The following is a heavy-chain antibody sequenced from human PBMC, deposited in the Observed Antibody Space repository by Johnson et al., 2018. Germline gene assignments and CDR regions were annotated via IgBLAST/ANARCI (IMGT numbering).Heavy chain of an antibody. CDR1: GFTFSSFG. CDR3: ARDPQVLPTTFDI. CDR2: IWYDGRNQ. J-gene: IGHJ3*02. D-gene: IGHD1-26*01. V-gene: IGHV3-33*01. Sequence: QVQLVQSGGGVVQXGRSXRLXCAASGFTFSSFGMHWVRQAPGKGLEWVAIIWYDGRNQYYTDSVKGRFTISRDNSKNTLYLQMNSLRAEDTAMYYCARDPQVLPTTFDIWGQGTMVTVSS.